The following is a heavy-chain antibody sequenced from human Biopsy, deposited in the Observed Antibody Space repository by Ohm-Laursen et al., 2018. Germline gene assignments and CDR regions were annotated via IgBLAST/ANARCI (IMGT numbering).Heavy chain of an antibody. CDR3: ARVGAGAPSIDHFDY. CDR2: IYYSGST. D-gene: IGHD1-26*01. CDR1: GGSISSYY. V-gene: IGHV4-59*01. Sequence: SETLSLTCTVSGGSISSYYWNWIRQPPGKGLEWIGYIYYSGSTNYNPSLRSRVTISVDRSKNQFSLELSSVTAADTAVYYCARVGAGAPSIDHFDYWGQGALVTVSS. J-gene: IGHJ4*02.